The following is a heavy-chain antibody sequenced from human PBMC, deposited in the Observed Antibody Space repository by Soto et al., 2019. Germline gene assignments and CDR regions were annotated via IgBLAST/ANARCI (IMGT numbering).Heavy chain of an antibody. Sequence: SETLSLTCTVSGGSVSSGDYYWSWIRQPPGKGLEWIGHIYYSGSTSXNPSLKSRVTISVDTSKNRFSLKVNSVAAADTAVYYCARIPVXXSMLYWFDPWGQGTLVTVSS. CDR1: GGSVSSGDYY. CDR3: ARIPVXXSMLYWFDP. D-gene: IGHD2-8*01. V-gene: IGHV4-61*08. CDR2: IYYSGST. J-gene: IGHJ5*02.